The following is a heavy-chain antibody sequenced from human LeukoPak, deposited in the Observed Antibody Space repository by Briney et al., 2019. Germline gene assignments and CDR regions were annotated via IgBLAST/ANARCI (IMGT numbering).Heavy chain of an antibody. Sequence: SVKVSCKASGGTFISYAISWVRQAPGQGLEWRGGIIPIFGTANYAQKFQGRVTITTDESTSTAYMELSSLRSEDTAVYYCARNAVPARPFSGMDVWGKGTTVTVS. J-gene: IGHJ6*04. D-gene: IGHD2-2*01. CDR3: ARNAVPARPFSGMDV. V-gene: IGHV1-69*05. CDR2: IIPIFGTA. CDR1: GGTFISYA.